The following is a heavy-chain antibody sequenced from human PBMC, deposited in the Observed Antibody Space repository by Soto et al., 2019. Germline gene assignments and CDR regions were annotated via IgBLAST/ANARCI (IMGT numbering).Heavy chain of an antibody. V-gene: IGHV5-51*01. CDR1: GYSFTSYW. CDR2: IYPGDSDT. CDR3: ARHCSSSRRVYYGMDV. D-gene: IGHD6-13*01. J-gene: IGHJ6*02. Sequence: GESLKISCRGSGYSFTSYWIGWVRQMPGKGLEWMGIIYPGDSDTRYSPSFQGQVTISADKSISTAYLQWSSLKASDTAMYYCARHCSSSRRVYYGMDVWGQGTTVTVSS.